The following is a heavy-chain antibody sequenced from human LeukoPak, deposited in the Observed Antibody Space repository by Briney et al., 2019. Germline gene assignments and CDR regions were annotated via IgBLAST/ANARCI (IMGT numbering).Heavy chain of an antibody. CDR1: GYTFTKYY. V-gene: IGHV1-46*01. D-gene: IGHD3-3*01. J-gene: IGHJ5*02. CDR3: ARHDFDLPMIYSFFVH. Sequence: VASVKVSCKASGYTFTKYYMNWVRQAPGQGLEWMRIMHPTGDSTNYAQKFQGRVTLTRDTSTGTFYMELSSLTSEDTAVYYCARHDFDLPMIYSFFVHWGQGTLVTVSS. CDR2: MHPTGDST.